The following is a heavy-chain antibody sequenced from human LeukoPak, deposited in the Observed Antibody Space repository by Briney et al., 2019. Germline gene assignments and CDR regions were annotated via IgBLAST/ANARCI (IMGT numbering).Heavy chain of an antibody. J-gene: IGHJ4*02. CDR3: TTANLPGLQGVLVDY. CDR1: GFTFSSYA. CDR2: ISYDGSNK. D-gene: IGHD3-3*01. Sequence: GGSLRLSCAASGFTFSSYAMHWVRQAPGKGLEWVAVISYDGSNKYYADSVKGRFTISRDDSKNTLYLQMNSLKTEDTAVYYCTTANLPGLQGVLVDYWGQGTLVTVSS. V-gene: IGHV3-30-3*01.